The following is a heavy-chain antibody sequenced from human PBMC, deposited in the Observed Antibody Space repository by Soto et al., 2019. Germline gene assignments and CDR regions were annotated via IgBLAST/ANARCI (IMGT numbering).Heavy chain of an antibody. V-gene: IGHV3-15*07. J-gene: IGHJ6*02. Sequence: EVQLVESGGGLVKPGGSLRLSCAASGFTFSNAWMNWVRQAPGKGLEWVGRIKSKTDGGTTDYAEPVKGRFTISRDDSKNTRNLQMTSLKTEDTAVYYCTTVQDGSGRQNYYYYYCMDVWGQGTTVTVSS. CDR2: IKSKTDGGTT. D-gene: IGHD3-10*01. CDR1: GFTFSNAW. CDR3: TTVQDGSGRQNYYYYYCMDV.